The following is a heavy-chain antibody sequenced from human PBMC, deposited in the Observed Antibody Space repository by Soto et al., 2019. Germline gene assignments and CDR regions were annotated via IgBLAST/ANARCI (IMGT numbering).Heavy chain of an antibody. CDR3: AILAGGSTGEVDY. J-gene: IGHJ4*02. V-gene: IGHV3-30*03. CDR2: VSYDGIDK. Sequence: QGQLVESGGGVVQPGRSLRLSRASSGFTFSDYGTHWVRQAPGKGLEWVAVVSYDGIDKYYADSVKGRFSISRDNSKNTMKMQMNSLRREVTAVYFCAILAGGSTGEVDYWGQGTLVSVPS. CDR1: GFTFSDYG. D-gene: IGHD3-10*01.